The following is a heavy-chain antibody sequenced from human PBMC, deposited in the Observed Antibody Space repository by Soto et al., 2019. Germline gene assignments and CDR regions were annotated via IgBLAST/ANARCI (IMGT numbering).Heavy chain of an antibody. Sequence: PSETLSLTCTVSGGSISSYYWSWIRQPPGKGLEXIGYIXXSXSXXXNXXXXSRVTISVDTSKNQFSLKLSSVTAADTAVYYCARDGRWLHRAFDIWGQGTMVTVSS. CDR3: ARDGRWLHRAFDI. CDR1: GGSISSYY. CDR2: IXXSXSX. D-gene: IGHD5-12*01. V-gene: IGHV4-59*12. J-gene: IGHJ3*02.